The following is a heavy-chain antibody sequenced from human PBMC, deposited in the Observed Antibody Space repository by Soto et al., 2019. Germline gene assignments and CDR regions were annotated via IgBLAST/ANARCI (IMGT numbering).Heavy chain of an antibody. CDR1: GFTFSRYA. CDR3: AKRAAARGVGY. J-gene: IGHJ4*02. D-gene: IGHD6-13*01. Sequence: LRLSCAASGFTFSRYAMSWVRQAPGKGLEWVSAISGSGGSTYYADSVKGRFTISRDNSKNTLYLQMNSLRAEDTAVYDCAKRAAARGVGYWGQGTMVTVSS. CDR2: ISGSGGST. V-gene: IGHV3-23*01.